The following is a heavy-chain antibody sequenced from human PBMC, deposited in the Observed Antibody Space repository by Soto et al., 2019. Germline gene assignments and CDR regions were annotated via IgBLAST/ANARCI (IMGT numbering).Heavy chain of an antibody. D-gene: IGHD6-13*01. V-gene: IGHV3-15*07. Sequence: PGGSLRLSCSASGFTFSNACMNWVRQAPGKGLEWVGRIKSKTDGGTTDYAAPVKGRFTISRDDSKNTLYLQMNSLKTEDTAVYYCTHSSWDYYGMDVWGQGTTVTVSS. J-gene: IGHJ6*02. CDR3: THSSWDYYGMDV. CDR2: IKSKTDGGTT. CDR1: GFTFSNAC.